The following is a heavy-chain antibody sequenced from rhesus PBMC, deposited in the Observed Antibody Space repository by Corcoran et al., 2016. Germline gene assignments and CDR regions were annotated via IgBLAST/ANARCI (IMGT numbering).Heavy chain of an antibody. CDR2: ISNGGGST. V-gene: IGHV3-59*01. CDR1: GFTFSDYY. D-gene: IGHD3-3*01. J-gene: IGHJ3*01. CDR3: ARERLGAFDF. Sequence: EVQLVEFGGGLVKPGGSLRLSCAASGFTFSDYYMHWVRQASGKGLEWVSRISNGGGSTWYADSVKGRFTFSRENAKNTLYLQMNSLRIEDTAVYYCARERLGAFDFWGQGLRVTVSS.